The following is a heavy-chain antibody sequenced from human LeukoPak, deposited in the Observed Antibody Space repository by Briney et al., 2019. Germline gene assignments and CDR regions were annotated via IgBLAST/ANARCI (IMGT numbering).Heavy chain of an antibody. CDR3: ARVKGLTMVRGVKVYAFDI. J-gene: IGHJ3*02. CDR2: ISSSSSCI. D-gene: IGHD3-10*01. Sequence: PGGSLRLSCAASGFTFSSYSMNWVRQAPGKGLEWVSSISSSSSCIYYADSVKGRFTISRDNAKNSLYLQMNSLRAEDTAVYYCARVKGLTMVRGVKVYAFDIWGQGTMVTVSS. V-gene: IGHV3-21*01. CDR1: GFTFSSYS.